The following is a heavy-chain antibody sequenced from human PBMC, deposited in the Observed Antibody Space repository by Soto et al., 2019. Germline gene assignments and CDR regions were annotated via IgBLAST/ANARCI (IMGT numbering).Heavy chain of an antibody. Sequence: EVQLVESGGGLVQPGGSLRLSCAASGFTFSSYWMTWVRQAPGKGLEWVANIKHDGGEKYYVGSVKGRFTISRDNAENSLDLQLDSLRVEDAAVYYCARGAFPTWGSYPLDYWGQGTLVTVSS. V-gene: IGHV3-7*04. CDR3: ARGAFPTWGSYPLDY. D-gene: IGHD3-16*02. J-gene: IGHJ4*02. CDR1: GFTFSSYW. CDR2: IKHDGGEK.